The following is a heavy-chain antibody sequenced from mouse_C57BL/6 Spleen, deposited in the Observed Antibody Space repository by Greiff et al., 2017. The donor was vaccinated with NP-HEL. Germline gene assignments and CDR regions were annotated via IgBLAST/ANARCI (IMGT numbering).Heavy chain of an antibody. J-gene: IGHJ4*01. D-gene: IGHD6-5*01. CDR1: GYTFTSYW. Sequence: VQLQQSGAELAKPGASVKLSCKASGYTFTSYWMHWVKQRPGQGLEWIEYINPSSGYTKYNQKFKDKATLTADKSSSTAYMQLRSLTYEDSAVYYCARETYDYDVMDYWGQGTSVTVSS. CDR3: ARETYDYDVMDY. CDR2: INPSSGYT. V-gene: IGHV1-7*01.